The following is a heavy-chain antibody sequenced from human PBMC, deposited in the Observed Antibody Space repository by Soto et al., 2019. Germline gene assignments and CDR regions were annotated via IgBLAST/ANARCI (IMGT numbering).Heavy chain of an antibody. Sequence: QVQLVQSGAEVKKPGSSVKVSCNASGGTFSSYAISWVRQAPGQGLEWVGGIIPIYGTANYAQKFQDRVTITADESTTTAHMELSSLRSEDTAVYYCARGGISSGYYDYWGQGTLVTVSS. D-gene: IGHD3-22*01. CDR2: IIPIYGTA. J-gene: IGHJ4*02. V-gene: IGHV1-69*01. CDR1: GGTFSSYA. CDR3: ARGGISSGYYDY.